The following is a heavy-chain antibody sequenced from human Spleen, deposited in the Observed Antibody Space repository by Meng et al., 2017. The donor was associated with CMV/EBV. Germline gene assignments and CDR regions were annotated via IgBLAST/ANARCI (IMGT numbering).Heavy chain of an antibody. Sequence: CAVYCGSLSGHFWTWLRQPPGKGLEWIEEINHSGSTDYTPSLKSRVTISVDTSKNQFSLKLTSVTAADTAVYFCTRGVPGDFYYFDYWGRGTLVTVSS. CDR3: TRGVPGDFYYFDY. CDR2: INHSGST. V-gene: IGHV4-34*01. J-gene: IGHJ4*02. CDR1: CGSLSGHF. D-gene: IGHD3-10*01.